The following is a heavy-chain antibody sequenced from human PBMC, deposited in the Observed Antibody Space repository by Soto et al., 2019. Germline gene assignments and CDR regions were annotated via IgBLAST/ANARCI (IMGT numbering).Heavy chain of an antibody. V-gene: IGHV3-33*01. Sequence: GGSLRLSCAASGFTFSSYGMHWVRQAPGKGLEWVAVIWYDGSNKYYADSVKGRFTISRDNSKNTLYLQMNSLRAEDTAVYYCARDRVATIGDNWFDPWGQGTLVTVSS. CDR2: IWYDGSNK. D-gene: IGHD5-12*01. CDR3: ARDRVATIGDNWFDP. J-gene: IGHJ5*02. CDR1: GFTFSSYG.